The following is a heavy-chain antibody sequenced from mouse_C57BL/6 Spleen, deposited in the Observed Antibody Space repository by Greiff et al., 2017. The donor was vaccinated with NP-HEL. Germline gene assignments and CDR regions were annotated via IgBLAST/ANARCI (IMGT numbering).Heavy chain of an antibody. J-gene: IGHJ2*01. Sequence: SGPELVKPGASVKISCKASGYSFTGYYMNWVKQSPEKSLEWIGEINPSTGGTTYNQKFKAKATLTVDKSSSTAYMQLKSLTSEDSAVYYCARTDYYYFDYWGQGTTLTVSS. V-gene: IGHV1-42*01. CDR2: INPSTGGT. CDR3: ARTDYYYFDY. D-gene: IGHD2-4*01. CDR1: GYSFTGYY.